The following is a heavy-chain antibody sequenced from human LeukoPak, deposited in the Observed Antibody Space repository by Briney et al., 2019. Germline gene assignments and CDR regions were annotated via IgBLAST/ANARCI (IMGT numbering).Heavy chain of an antibody. Sequence: GGSLRLSCAASGFAFSTYGMSWVRQAPGKGLKWVSGISSSGVTTLYADSVKGRFTISRDNSRNTLYLQMNSLRAEDTAVYYCAKDPITLKLVLRNTDSDYWGQGTLVTVSS. V-gene: IGHV3-23*01. D-gene: IGHD3-22*01. CDR2: ISSSGVTT. J-gene: IGHJ4*02. CDR1: GFAFSTYG. CDR3: AKDPITLKLVLRNTDSDY.